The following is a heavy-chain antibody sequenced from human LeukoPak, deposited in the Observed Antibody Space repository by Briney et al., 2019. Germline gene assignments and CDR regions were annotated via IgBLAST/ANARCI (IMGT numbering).Heavy chain of an antibody. Sequence: GGSLRLSCAASGFTFSSYRMHWVRQAPGKGLVWVSRINSDGSSTSYADSVKGRFTISRDNAKNTLYLQMNSLRAEDTAVYYCARVKGGLLRDAFDIWGQGTMVTVSS. CDR3: ARVKGGLLRDAFDI. CDR1: GFTFSSYR. V-gene: IGHV3-74*01. D-gene: IGHD3-22*01. J-gene: IGHJ3*02. CDR2: INSDGSST.